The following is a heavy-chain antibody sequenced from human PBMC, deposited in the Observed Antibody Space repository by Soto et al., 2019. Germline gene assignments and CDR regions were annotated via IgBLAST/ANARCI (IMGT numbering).Heavy chain of an antibody. J-gene: IGHJ5*02. V-gene: IGHV4-34*01. D-gene: IGHD2-15*01. CDR2: INHSGST. CDR3: ARGRILFISRNNWFDP. CDR1: GGSFSGYY. Sequence: SETLSLTCAVYGGSFSGYYWSWIRQPPGKGLEWIGEINHSGSTNYNPSLKSRVTIAVDTSKNQFSLKLSSVTAADTAVYYCARGRILFISRNNWFDPWGQGTLVTVSS.